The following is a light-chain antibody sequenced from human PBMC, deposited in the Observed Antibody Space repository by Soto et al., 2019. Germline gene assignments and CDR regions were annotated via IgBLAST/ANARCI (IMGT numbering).Light chain of an antibody. CDR1: SSNIGAGYD. J-gene: IGLJ3*02. Sequence: QSVLTQPPSVSGAPGQRVTISCTGSSSNIGAGYDVHWYQQLPGTAPKLLIYGNSNRPSGVPDRFSGSKSGTSASLAITGLRGEVGADYNRRSYESSLGGGVLGGG. V-gene: IGLV1-40*01. CDR3: RSYESSLGGGV. CDR2: GNS.